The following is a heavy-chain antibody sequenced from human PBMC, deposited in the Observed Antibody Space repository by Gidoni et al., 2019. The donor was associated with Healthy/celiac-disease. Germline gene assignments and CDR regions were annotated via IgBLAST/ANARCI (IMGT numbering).Heavy chain of an antibody. V-gene: IGHV3-48*01. CDR2: MSLSRYTI. Sequence: EVQLVESGGGVVQPGGSLRLSCAASGFTLSRNSMHWVRQAPGKGLEWVSCMSLSRYTIDYADAVKGRFIISRDNAKNSLFLQMTSLRVEDTAVYYCARDLSYHYDSSGYSRDAFDIWGQGTMVTVSS. D-gene: IGHD3-22*01. CDR3: ARDLSYHYDSSGYSRDAFDI. CDR1: GFTLSRNS. J-gene: IGHJ3*02.